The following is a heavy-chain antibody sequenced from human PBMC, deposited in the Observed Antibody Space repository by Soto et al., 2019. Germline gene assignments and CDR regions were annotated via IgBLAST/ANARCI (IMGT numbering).Heavy chain of an antibody. J-gene: IGHJ5*02. CDR1: GYTFTSYD. V-gene: IGHV1-8*01. CDR2: MNPNSGNT. D-gene: IGHD6-13*01. Sequence: QVQLVQSGAEVERPGASVKVSCKASGYTFTSYDINWVRQATGQGLEWMGWMNPNSGNTGYAQKFQGRVTMTRNTSLSTDYMELSSLRSEDTAVYYCARERGGRSSYRFDPWGQGTLVTVSS. CDR3: ARERGGRSSYRFDP.